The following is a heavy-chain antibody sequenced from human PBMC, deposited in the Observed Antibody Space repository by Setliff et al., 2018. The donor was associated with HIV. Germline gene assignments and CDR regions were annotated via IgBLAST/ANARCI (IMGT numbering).Heavy chain of an antibody. CDR3: ARDCRVGWVFAYGMDV. V-gene: IGHV3-23*01. CDR1: GFTFSDCS. Sequence: LRLSCAASGFTFSDCSMNWVRQAPGKGLEWVSAVSGTGGETYYADSVKGRFTISRDNSKNTLYLQLNSLRAEDSAVYYCARDCRVGWVFAYGMDVWGQGTLVTVSS. J-gene: IGHJ6*02. D-gene: IGHD6-13*01. CDR2: VSGTGGET.